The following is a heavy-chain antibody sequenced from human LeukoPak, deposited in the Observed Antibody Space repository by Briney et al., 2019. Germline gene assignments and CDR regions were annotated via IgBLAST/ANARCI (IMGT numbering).Heavy chain of an antibody. Sequence: GESLRLSCAASGFTFSSYVMSWVRQAPGKGLEWVSSISDNGGSTYYADSVKGRFTISRDNSKNTLYLQMNSLRAEDTAVYYCAKNGKYYDILAGYYLDDYWGQGALVTVSS. J-gene: IGHJ4*02. CDR3: AKNGKYYDILAGYYLDDY. CDR1: GFTFSSYV. D-gene: IGHD3-9*01. V-gene: IGHV3-23*01. CDR2: ISDNGGST.